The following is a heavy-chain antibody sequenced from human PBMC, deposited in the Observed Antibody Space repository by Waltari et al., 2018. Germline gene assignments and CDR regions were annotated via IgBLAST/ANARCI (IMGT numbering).Heavy chain of an antibody. CDR1: GYSISSGYY. Sequence: QVQLQESGPGLVKPSETLSLTCAVSGYSISSGYYWGWLRPPPGKGLEWIGSIYHSGSTYYNPSLKSRVTISVDTSKNQFSLKLSSVTAADTAVYYCASSRITMIGATASFDYWGQGTLVTVSS. CDR3: ASSRITMIGATASFDY. CDR2: IYHSGST. V-gene: IGHV4-38-2*01. D-gene: IGHD3-22*01. J-gene: IGHJ4*02.